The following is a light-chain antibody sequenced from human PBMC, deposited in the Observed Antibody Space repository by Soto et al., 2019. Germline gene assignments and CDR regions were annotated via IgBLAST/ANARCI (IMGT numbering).Light chain of an antibody. J-gene: IGKJ5*01. CDR3: QQSYSTIT. CDR1: QYISTY. CDR2: VAS. V-gene: IGKV1-39*01. Sequence: MTQSPYTLSVSPGDTATLSCRASQYISTYLNWYQQKPGKAPNLLIYVASSLQSGVPSRFSGSGSGTHFPLTISSLQPEDFATYYCQQSYSTITFGQGTRLEIK.